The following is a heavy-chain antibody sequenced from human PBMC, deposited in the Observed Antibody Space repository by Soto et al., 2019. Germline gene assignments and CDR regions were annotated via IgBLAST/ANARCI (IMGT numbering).Heavy chain of an antibody. CDR1: GGSISSGGYY. J-gene: IGHJ5*02. CDR2: IYYSGRT. D-gene: IGHD6-6*01. Sequence: ASETLSLTCTVSGGSISSGGYYWSWIRQHPGKGLEWIGYIYYSGRTYYNPSLHSRVSIAVDTTENQFSLKLTSVTAADTSVHYCARGSFSSSSSWFDPWGRGTLVTVSS. CDR3: ARGSFSSSSSWFDP. V-gene: IGHV4-31*03.